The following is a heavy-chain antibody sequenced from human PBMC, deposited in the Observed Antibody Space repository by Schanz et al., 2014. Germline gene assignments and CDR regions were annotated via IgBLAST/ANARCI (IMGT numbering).Heavy chain of an antibody. V-gene: IGHV3-74*01. CDR3: AKDAPYPFDL. J-gene: IGHJ2*01. CDR2: INSVGSNT. Sequence: EVHLLDSGGGLVQPGGSLRLSCAASGFTFSSHWMHWVRQDPGKGLVWVARINSVGSNTDYADSVKGRFTISRDNSKNTLYLQMNSLRAEDTAIYYCAKDAPYPFDLWGRGTLITVSS. CDR1: GFTFSSHW.